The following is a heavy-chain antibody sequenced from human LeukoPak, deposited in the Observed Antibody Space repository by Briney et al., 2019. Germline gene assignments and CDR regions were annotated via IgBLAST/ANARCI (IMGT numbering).Heavy chain of an antibody. Sequence: GGSLRLSCAASGFTFSSYAMSWVRQAPGKGLEWVSAISGSGGSTYYADSVKGRFTISRDNSKNTLYLQMSSLRAEDTAVYYCVKQQLVPAYFDYWGQGTLVTVSS. CDR1: GFTFSSYA. V-gene: IGHV3-23*01. J-gene: IGHJ4*02. CDR3: VKQQLVPAYFDY. D-gene: IGHD6-13*01. CDR2: ISGSGGST.